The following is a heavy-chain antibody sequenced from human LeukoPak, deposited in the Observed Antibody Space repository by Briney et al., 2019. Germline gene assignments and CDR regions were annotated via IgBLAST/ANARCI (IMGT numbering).Heavy chain of an antibody. CDR2: INPNSGGT. CDR3: ARQGGDTSSWTPNWFDP. D-gene: IGHD6-13*01. V-gene: IGHV1-2*06. Sequence: ASVKVSCKASGYTFTDYYIHWVRQAPGQGLEWMGRINPNSGGTNYAQKLQGRVTMTWDTSISTTHMELTRPRSDDTAVYYCARQGGDTSSWTPNWFDPWGQGTLVTVSS. J-gene: IGHJ5*02. CDR1: GYTFTDYY.